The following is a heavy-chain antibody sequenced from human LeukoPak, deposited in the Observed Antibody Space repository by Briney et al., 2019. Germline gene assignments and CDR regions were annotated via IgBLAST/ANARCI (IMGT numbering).Heavy chain of an antibody. V-gene: IGHV4-4*07. J-gene: IGHJ6*03. Sequence: SETLSLTCTVSGGSISSYYWSWIRQPAGKGLEWIGRIYTSGSTNYNPSLKSRVTMSVDTSKNQFSLKLSSVTAADTAVYYCARDRTGVVPAAASYYYYYYMDVWGKGTTVTISS. CDR3: ARDRTGVVPAAASYYYYYYMDV. CDR1: GGSISSYY. D-gene: IGHD2-2*01. CDR2: IYTSGST.